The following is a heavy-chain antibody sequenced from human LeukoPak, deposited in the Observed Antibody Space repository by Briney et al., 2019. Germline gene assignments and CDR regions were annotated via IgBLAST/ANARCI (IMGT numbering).Heavy chain of an antibody. V-gene: IGHV3-33*06. CDR3: AKDREAAAGTQNFDY. CDR2: IWYDGSNK. D-gene: IGHD6-13*01. CDR1: GFTFSSYA. Sequence: GGSLRLSCAASGFTFSSYAMHWVRQAPGKGLEWVAVIWYDGSNKYYADSVKGRSTISRDNSKNTLYLQMNSLRAEDTDVYYCAKDREAAAGTQNFDYWGQGTLVTVSS. J-gene: IGHJ4*02.